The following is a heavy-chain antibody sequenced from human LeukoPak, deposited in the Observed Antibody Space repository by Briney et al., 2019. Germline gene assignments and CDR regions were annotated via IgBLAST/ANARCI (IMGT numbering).Heavy chain of an antibody. Sequence: SETLSLTCTVSGGSISSYYWSWIRQPPGKGLEWIGYIYYSGSTNYNPSLKSRVTISVDTSKNQFSLKLSSVTAADTAVYYCARHSSGWLVYFDYWSQGTLVTVSS. V-gene: IGHV4-59*01. CDR2: IYYSGST. J-gene: IGHJ4*02. CDR1: GGSISSYY. CDR3: ARHSSGWLVYFDY. D-gene: IGHD6-19*01.